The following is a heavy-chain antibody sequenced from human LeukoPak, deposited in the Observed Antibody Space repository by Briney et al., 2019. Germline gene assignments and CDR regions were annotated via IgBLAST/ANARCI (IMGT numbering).Heavy chain of an antibody. Sequence: PSETLSLTCAVYGGSFSGYYWSWIRQPPGKGLEWIGEINHSGSTNYNPSLKSRVTISVDTSKNQFSLKLSSVTAADTAVYYCAGERGRLRHFDWLSPLDYWGQGTLVTVSS. J-gene: IGHJ4*02. CDR1: GGSFSGYY. CDR3: AGERGRLRHFDWLSPLDY. CDR2: INHSGST. D-gene: IGHD3-9*01. V-gene: IGHV4-34*01.